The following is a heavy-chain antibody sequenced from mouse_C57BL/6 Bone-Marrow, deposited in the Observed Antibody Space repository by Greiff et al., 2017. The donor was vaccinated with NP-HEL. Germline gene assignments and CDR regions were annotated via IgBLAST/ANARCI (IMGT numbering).Heavy chain of an antibody. CDR1: GFTFSSYA. Sequence: EVQLVESGGGLVKPGGSLKLSCAASGFTFSSYAMSWVRQTPEKRLEWVATISDGRSYTYYPDNVKGRFTISRDNAKNNLYLQMSHLKSEDTAMYYCARHYYDSFAYWGQGTLVTVSA. CDR3: ARHYYDSFAY. V-gene: IGHV5-4*01. CDR2: ISDGRSYT. D-gene: IGHD2-4*01. J-gene: IGHJ3*01.